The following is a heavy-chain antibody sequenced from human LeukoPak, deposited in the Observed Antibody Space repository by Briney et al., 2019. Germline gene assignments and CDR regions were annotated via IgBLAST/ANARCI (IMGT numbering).Heavy chain of an antibody. D-gene: IGHD2-2*01. CDR3: AKEDIVVVPAAIVFDY. Sequence: GGCLRLSCATSGFTFSDYAMTWVRQTPGKGLEWVSDISGSGGSTYYADSVKGRFTISRDNSKNTLYLQMNSLRAEDTAVYYCAKEDIVVVPAAIVFDYWGQGTLVTVSS. J-gene: IGHJ4*02. CDR1: GFTFSDYA. V-gene: IGHV3-23*01. CDR2: ISGSGGST.